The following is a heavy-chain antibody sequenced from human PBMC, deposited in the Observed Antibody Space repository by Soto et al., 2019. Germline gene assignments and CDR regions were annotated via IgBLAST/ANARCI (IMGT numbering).Heavy chain of an antibody. CDR1: GFTFSSYA. CDR2: ISGSGGST. D-gene: IGHD3-22*01. V-gene: IGHV3-23*01. Sequence: PGGSLRLSCAASGFTFSSYAMSCVRQAPGKGLEWVSAISGSGGSTYYADSVKGRFTTSRDNSKNTLYLQMNSLRAEDTAVYYCAKGVGYYDSSGYYCFDYGGQGTLVTVSS. J-gene: IGHJ4*02. CDR3: AKGVGYYDSSGYYCFDY.